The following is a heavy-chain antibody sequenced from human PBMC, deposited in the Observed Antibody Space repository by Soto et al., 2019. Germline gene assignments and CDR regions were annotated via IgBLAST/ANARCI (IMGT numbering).Heavy chain of an antibody. J-gene: IGHJ4*02. Sequence: PEETLSLTCTVSGGSISSYYWSWIRQPPGKGLEWIGYIYYSGSTNYNPSLKSRVTISVDTSKNQFSLKLSSVTAADTAVYYCARHEGWEPTFDYWGQGTLVTVSS. CDR3: ARHEGWEPTFDY. V-gene: IGHV4-59*08. CDR1: GGSISSYY. CDR2: IYYSGST. D-gene: IGHD1-26*01.